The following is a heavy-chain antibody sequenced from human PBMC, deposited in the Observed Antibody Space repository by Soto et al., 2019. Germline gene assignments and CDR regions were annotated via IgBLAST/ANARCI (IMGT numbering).Heavy chain of an antibody. CDR2: IKLDASEK. V-gene: IGHV3-7*03. CDR3: AKESWVRGVTFVDY. J-gene: IGHJ4*02. D-gene: IGHD3-10*01. CDR1: GFTFSFYW. Sequence: GGSLRLSCAASGFTFSFYWMSWVRRAPGKGLEWLGTIKLDASEKKYVDSVKGRFTMSRDNSKNTVSLQVTGLRAEDTAVYYCAKESWVRGVTFVDYWGQGTLVTVSS.